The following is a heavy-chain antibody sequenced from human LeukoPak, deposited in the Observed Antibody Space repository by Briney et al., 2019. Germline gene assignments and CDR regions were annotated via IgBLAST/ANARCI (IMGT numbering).Heavy chain of an antibody. J-gene: IGHJ3*02. V-gene: IGHV4-4*07. D-gene: IGHD3-22*01. CDR2: IYTIGTT. CDR1: GGSISSYY. Sequence: SETLSLTCTVSGGSISSYYWNWIRQRAGKGLEWIGRIYTIGTTNYSPSLKSRATISVDKSKNQFSLKLSSVTAADTAVYYCARDLEGDGSSGNYYLSEGAFDIWGQGTMVTVSS. CDR3: ARDLEGDGSSGNYYLSEGAFDI.